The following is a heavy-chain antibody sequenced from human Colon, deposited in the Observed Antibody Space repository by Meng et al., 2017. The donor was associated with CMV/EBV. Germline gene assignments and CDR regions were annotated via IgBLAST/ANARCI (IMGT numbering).Heavy chain of an antibody. CDR1: GGTFNRHV. J-gene: IGHJ6*02. D-gene: IGHD4-17*01. CDR2: IIPVLGTE. CDR3: ARDWDDYGDYITISDYYYYGMDV. V-gene: IGHV1-69*05. Sequence: SVKVSCKASGGTFNRHVISWVRQAPGQGLEWMGGIIPVLGTETYAQKFQRRVTITTDESTATAYMELSSLTSEDTAVYYCARDWDDYGDYITISDYYYYGMDVWGQGTTVTVSS.